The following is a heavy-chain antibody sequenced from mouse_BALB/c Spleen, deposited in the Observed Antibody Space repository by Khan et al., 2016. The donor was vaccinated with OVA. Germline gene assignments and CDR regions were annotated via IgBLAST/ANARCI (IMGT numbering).Heavy chain of an antibody. D-gene: IGHD2-4*01. CDR3: AREGLRGVAIDY. CDR1: GYTFTAYD. Sequence: QVQLQQSGPELVKPGALVKISCKASGYTFTAYDINWVQQRPGKGLEWIGWIYPGDGSTKYNENFKGKATLTADKSYNTAYMQLSSLTSEKSAVYFCAREGLRGVAIDYWGQGTTVSVSS. J-gene: IGHJ4*01. CDR2: IYPGDGST. V-gene: IGHV1S56*01.